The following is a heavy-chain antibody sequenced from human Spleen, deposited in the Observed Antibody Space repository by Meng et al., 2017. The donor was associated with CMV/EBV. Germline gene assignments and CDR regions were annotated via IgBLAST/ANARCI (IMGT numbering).Heavy chain of an antibody. CDR1: GFTFDDYT. CDR3: AKVGLSGSSGYLSGHEAFDI. D-gene: IGHD3-22*01. Sequence: GGSLRLSCAASGFTFDDYTMHWVRQVPGKGLEWVSLISWDGGSTYYGDSVKGRFTISRDNSKNSLYLQMNSLRTEDTALYYCAKVGLSGSSGYLSGHEAFDIWGQGTMVTVSS. V-gene: IGHV3-43*01. J-gene: IGHJ3*02. CDR2: ISWDGGST.